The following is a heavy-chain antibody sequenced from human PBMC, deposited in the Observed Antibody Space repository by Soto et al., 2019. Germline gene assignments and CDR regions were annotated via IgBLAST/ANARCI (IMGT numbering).Heavy chain of an antibody. CDR3: AKDADRLGELWGYFQN. CDR2: INWNGVNK. CDR1: GFMFEDFA. D-gene: IGHD2-21*01. V-gene: IGHV3-9*01. Sequence: EVQLVKSGGGLEQPGRSLRLSCAASGFMFEDFAMHWVRQAPGKGLEWVSGINWNGVNKGYADSVQGRFTISRDNAKKSLYLQMDYLRPEDTAFYYCAKDADRLGELWGYFQNWGQGTPVTVSS. J-gene: IGHJ1*01.